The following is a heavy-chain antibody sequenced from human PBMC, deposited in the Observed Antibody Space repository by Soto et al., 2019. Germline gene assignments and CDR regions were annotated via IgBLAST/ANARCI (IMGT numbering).Heavy chain of an antibody. CDR2: IDPSASYT. V-gene: IGHV5-10-1*01. J-gene: IGHJ6*02. Sequence: GDSLKISCYVSGYRFTRSWISWLRQMPWKGLAWMGMIDPSASYTNYSPSFHGHVTISAAKSISPAYLPWRSLRASDTALYYCARHEADGYSYGHYYDFGMDVWGPGTTVTVSS. CDR1: GYRFTRSW. D-gene: IGHD5-18*01. CDR3: ARHEADGYSYGHYYDFGMDV.